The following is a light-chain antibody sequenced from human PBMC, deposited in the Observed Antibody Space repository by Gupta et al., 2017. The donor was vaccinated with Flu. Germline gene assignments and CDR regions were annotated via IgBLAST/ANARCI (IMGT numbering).Light chain of an antibody. V-gene: IGLV1-44*01. CDR2: YND. CDR1: CANIVSNP. Sequence: QSLPTQPPSASATPVPWVTISCSGGCANIVSNPVNWYQQVPGTAPKLIISYNDQPPSGVPERFSVSKSGPSAYLAISGLQSEDEADYYCSAWEDILNGRVFGGGTKLTVL. J-gene: IGLJ3*02. CDR3: SAWEDILNGRV.